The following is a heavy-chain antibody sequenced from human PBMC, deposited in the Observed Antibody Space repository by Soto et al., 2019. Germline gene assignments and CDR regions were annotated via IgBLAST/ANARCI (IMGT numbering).Heavy chain of an antibody. CDR2: MNAKSGDT. V-gene: IGHV1-8*01. CDR1: GYTFSDFD. Sequence: ASVKVSCKASGYTFSDFDINWLRQAAGQGPEWMGWMNAKSGDTFSAQRLQGKFNMTWDTSLSTAYMEVGSLTSDDAAIYYCTRGNPFNYAGFDVWGQGTTVTVSS. CDR3: TRGNPFNYAGFDV. J-gene: IGHJ6*02. D-gene: IGHD3-16*01.